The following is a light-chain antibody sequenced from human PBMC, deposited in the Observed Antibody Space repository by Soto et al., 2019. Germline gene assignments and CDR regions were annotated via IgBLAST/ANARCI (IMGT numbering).Light chain of an antibody. J-gene: IGLJ2*01. Sequence: QSVLTQPHSVSGSPGQSVTISCTGTSNDIGGYNSLSWYQRHPGKAPKLIIYDVTKRPSGVPDRFSGSKSGDTASLTISGLQSEDEAEYYCCSYAGTHTFVIFGAGTKLTVL. V-gene: IGLV2-11*01. CDR2: DVT. CDR1: SNDIGGYNS. CDR3: CSYAGTHTFVI.